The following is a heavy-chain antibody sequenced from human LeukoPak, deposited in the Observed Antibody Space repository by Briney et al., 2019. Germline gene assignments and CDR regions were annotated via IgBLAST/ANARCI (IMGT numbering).Heavy chain of an antibody. Sequence: PGGSLRLSCAVSGFTFSGYAMSWVRQAPGKGLEWVSLVTANADTTYYTDSVRGRFTISRDNSQKTVYLQMNSLRGDDTAVYYCAESAYYDDSGYYVDYWGQGTLVTVSS. J-gene: IGHJ4*02. D-gene: IGHD3-22*01. CDR1: GFTFSGYA. CDR3: AESAYYDDSGYYVDY. CDR2: VTANADTT. V-gene: IGHV3-23*01.